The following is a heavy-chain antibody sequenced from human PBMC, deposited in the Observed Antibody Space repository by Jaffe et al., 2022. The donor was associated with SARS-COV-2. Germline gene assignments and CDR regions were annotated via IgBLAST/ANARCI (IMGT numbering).Heavy chain of an antibody. D-gene: IGHD2-2*01. CDR1: GFTFSSYA. CDR2: ISGSGGST. V-gene: IGHV3-23*04. Sequence: EVQLVESGGGLVQPGGSLRLSCAASGFTFSSYAMSWVRQAPGKGLEWVSAISGSGGSTYYADSVKGRFTISRDNSKNTLYLQMNSLRAEDTAVYYCAKDAVPAAMYDPSWFDPWGQGTLVTVSS. CDR3: AKDAVPAAMYDPSWFDP. J-gene: IGHJ5*02.